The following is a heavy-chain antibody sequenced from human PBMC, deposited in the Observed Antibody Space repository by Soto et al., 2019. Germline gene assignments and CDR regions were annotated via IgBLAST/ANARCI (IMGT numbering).Heavy chain of an antibody. V-gene: IGHV1-18*01. CDR3: ARSILPKKLELRRTQTIRDYYYYMDV. D-gene: IGHD1-7*01. J-gene: IGHJ6*03. Sequence: GASVKVSCKASGYTFTSYGISCVRQAPGQGLEWMGWISAYNGNTNYAQKLQGRVTMTTDTSTSTAYMELRSLRSDDTAVYYCARSILPKKLELRRTQTIRDYYYYMDVWGKGTTVTVSS. CDR1: GYTFTSYG. CDR2: ISAYNGNT.